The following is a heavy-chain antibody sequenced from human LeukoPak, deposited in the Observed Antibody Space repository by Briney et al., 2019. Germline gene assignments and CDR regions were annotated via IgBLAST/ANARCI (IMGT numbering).Heavy chain of an antibody. CDR1: GFTFSDYY. D-gene: IGHD1-1*01. J-gene: IGHJ4*02. V-gene: IGHV3-23*01. CDR2: ISNSGHST. CDR3: AIDVNWDY. Sequence: SGGSLRLSCAASGFTFSDYYMSWIRQAPGKGLEWVSAISNSGHSTYYADSVKGRFTMSRDNSMGTLYLQMNSLRAEDTAVYYCAIDVNWDYWGQGTLVTVSS.